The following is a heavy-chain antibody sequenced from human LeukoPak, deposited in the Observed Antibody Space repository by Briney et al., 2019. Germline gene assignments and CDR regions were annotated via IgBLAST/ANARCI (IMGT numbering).Heavy chain of an antibody. D-gene: IGHD6-6*01. Sequence: GGSLRLSCAASGFTLSTYTMNWVRQAPGKGLQWFSYISSSSSTIYYADSVKGRFTTSRDNAKNSLYLQMNSLRDEDTAVYYCAREYSSSSGRAFDIWGQGTMVTVSS. CDR2: ISSSSSTI. J-gene: IGHJ3*02. V-gene: IGHV3-48*02. CDR3: AREYSSSSGRAFDI. CDR1: GFTLSTYT.